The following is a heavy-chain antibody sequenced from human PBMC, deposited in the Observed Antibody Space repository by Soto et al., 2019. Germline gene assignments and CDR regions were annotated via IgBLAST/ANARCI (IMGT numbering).Heavy chain of an antibody. Sequence: EVQVVESGGGLVQPGGSLRLSCAASGFTFSNYWMTWVRQAPGKGLEWVANIKQDGSDNHYPDSVRGRFTISRDNAKNSLYLEVNNLRAEDTAVYYCARDLGFCSGDNCYDAFDIWGRGTMVTVSS. CDR1: GFTFSNYW. CDR2: IKQDGSDN. D-gene: IGHD2-15*01. V-gene: IGHV3-7*01. J-gene: IGHJ3*02. CDR3: ARDLGFCSGDNCYDAFDI.